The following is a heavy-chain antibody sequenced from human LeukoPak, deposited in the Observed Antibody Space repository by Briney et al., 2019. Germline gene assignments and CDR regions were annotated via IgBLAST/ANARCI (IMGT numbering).Heavy chain of an antibody. V-gene: IGHV4-31*03. CDR2: IYYSGST. CDR3: ARNPRDFWSGYGSGVSWFDP. Sequence: NPSQTLSLTCTVSGGSTSSGGYYWSWIRQHPGRGLEWIGYIYYSGSTYYNPSLKSRVTISVDTSKNQFSLKLSSVTAADTAVYYCARNPRDFWSGYGSGVSWFDPWGQGTLVTVSS. CDR1: GGSTSSGGYY. J-gene: IGHJ5*02. D-gene: IGHD3-3*01.